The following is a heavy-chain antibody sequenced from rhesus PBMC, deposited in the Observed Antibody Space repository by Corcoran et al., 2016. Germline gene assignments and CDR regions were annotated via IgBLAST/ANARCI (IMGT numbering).Heavy chain of an antibody. CDR2: IHGSGSST. D-gene: IGHD6-25*01. Sequence: QLQLQESGPGLVKPSETLSVTCAVSGGSISSSYWSWIRQAPGKGLEWIGYIHGSGSSTNYNPSLKSRVTLSVDTSKNQLSLKLSSVTAADTAVYYCARTKTGYSGSFHFDYWGQGVLVTVSS. J-gene: IGHJ4*01. CDR1: GGSISSSY. CDR3: ARTKTGYSGSFHFDY. V-gene: IGHV4-169*01.